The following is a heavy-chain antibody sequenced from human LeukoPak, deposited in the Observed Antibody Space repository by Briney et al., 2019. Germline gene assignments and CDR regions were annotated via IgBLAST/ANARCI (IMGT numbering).Heavy chain of an antibody. CDR1: GGSITSYY. V-gene: IGHV4-59*01. J-gene: IGHJ3*02. D-gene: IGHD1-26*01. Sequence: SETLSLTCTVSGGSITSYYWSWIRQPPGKGLEWIGYISYSGSTNYNASLKSRVTISVDTSKNQFSLKLSSVTAADTAVYYCARVDSGSYSAFDIWGQGTMVTVSS. CDR3: ARVDSGSYSAFDI. CDR2: ISYSGST.